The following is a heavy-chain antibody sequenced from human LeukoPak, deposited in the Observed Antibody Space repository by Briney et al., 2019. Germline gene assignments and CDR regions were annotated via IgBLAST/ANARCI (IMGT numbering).Heavy chain of an antibody. D-gene: IGHD5/OR15-5a*01. Sequence: PGGSLRLSCAASGFMFNNYAMSWVRQAPGKDLEWVSTITGGGDDTYSADSVKGRFTISRDNSKNTLSLQMHSLRVEDTAVYYCAKGVRLSSNYYMDVWGKGTTVSASS. CDR2: ITGGGDDT. J-gene: IGHJ6*03. CDR3: AKGVRLSSNYYMDV. V-gene: IGHV3-23*01. CDR1: GFMFNNYA.